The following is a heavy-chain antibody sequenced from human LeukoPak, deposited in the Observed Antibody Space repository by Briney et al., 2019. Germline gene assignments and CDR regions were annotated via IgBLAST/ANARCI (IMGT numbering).Heavy chain of an antibody. V-gene: IGHV1-69*04. Sequence: GASVKVSCKASGGTFSSYAISWVRQAPGQGLEWMGRIIPILGIANYAQKFQGRVTITADKSTSTAYMELSSLRSEDTAVYYCARDYLSIVVVVATTGNWFDPWGQGTLVTVSS. D-gene: IGHD2-15*01. CDR1: GGTFSSYA. CDR2: IIPILGIA. CDR3: ARDYLSIVVVVATTGNWFDP. J-gene: IGHJ5*02.